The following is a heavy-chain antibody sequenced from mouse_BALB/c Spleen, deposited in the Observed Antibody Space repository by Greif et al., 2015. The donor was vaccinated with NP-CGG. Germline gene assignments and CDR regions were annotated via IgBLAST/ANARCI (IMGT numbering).Heavy chain of an antibody. V-gene: IGHV1S41*01. CDR2: IAPGSGST. D-gene: IGHD2-14*01. CDR1: GYTFTSYW. CDR3: AREGGYDSFAY. J-gene: IGHJ3*01. Sequence: DLVKPGASVKLSCKASGYTFTSYWINWIKQRPGQGLEWIGRIAPGSGSTYYNEMFKGKATLTVDTSSSTAYIQLSSMSSEDSAVYFCAREGGYDSFAYWGQGTLVTVSA.